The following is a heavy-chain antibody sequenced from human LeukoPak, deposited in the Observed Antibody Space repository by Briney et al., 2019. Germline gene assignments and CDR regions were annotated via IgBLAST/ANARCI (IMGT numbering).Heavy chain of an antibody. V-gene: IGHV4-38-2*02. CDR3: ARGSTQQNYYGSGSCDSYYYYYYYMDV. CDR2: IYHSGST. D-gene: IGHD3-10*01. J-gene: IGHJ6*03. CDR1: GYSIRNGYN. Sequence: PSETLSLTCTVSGYSIRNGYNWGWIRLSPGKGLEWLGSIYHSGSTYYNPSLKSRVTISVDTSKNQFSLKLSSVTAADTAVYYCARGSTQQNYYGSGSCDSYYYYYYYMDVWGKGTTVTISS.